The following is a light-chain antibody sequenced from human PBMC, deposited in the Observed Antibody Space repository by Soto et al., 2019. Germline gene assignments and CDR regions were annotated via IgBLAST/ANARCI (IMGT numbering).Light chain of an antibody. Sequence: EIVVTQSPGILSVSPGDRATLSCRASQSVSTNLAWYQQKPGQAPTLLIYSASTRATGIPARFTGSGSGTDVTLTISSLQSEDFAVDYCQEYSNSPLFTFGPGTRVDIK. CDR2: SAS. J-gene: IGKJ3*01. CDR1: QSVSTN. CDR3: QEYSNSPLFT. V-gene: IGKV3-15*01.